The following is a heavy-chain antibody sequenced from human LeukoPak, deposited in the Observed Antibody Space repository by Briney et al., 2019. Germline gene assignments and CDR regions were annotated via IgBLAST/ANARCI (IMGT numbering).Heavy chain of an antibody. CDR2: ISGSGGST. J-gene: IGHJ4*02. D-gene: IGHD6-13*01. V-gene: IGHV3-23*01. CDR1: GFTFSSYA. CDR3: ANSVFLEQQLVY. Sequence: QPGGSLRLSCAASGFTFSSYAMSWVRRAPGKGLEWVSAISGSGGSTYYADSVKGRFTISRDNSKNTLYLQMNSLRAEDTAVYYCANSVFLEQQLVYWGQGTLVTVSS.